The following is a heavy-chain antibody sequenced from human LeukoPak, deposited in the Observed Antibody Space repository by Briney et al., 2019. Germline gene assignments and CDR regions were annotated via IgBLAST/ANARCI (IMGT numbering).Heavy chain of an antibody. CDR1: GFTFSSYG. J-gene: IGHJ6*02. D-gene: IGHD7-27*01. CDR3: ARLTGAYYYYGMDV. CDR2: ISYDGSNK. Sequence: GGSLRLSCAASGFTFSSYGMHWVRQAPGKGLEWVAVISYDGSNKYYADSVKGRFTISRDNSKNTLYLQMNSLRAEDTAVYYCARLTGAYYYYGMDVWGQGTTVTVSS. V-gene: IGHV3-30*03.